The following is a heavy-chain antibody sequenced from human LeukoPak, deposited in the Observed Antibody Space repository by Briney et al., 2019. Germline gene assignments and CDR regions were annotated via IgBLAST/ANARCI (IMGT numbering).Heavy chain of an antibody. CDR3: AKYVRTVPPYYYYYMDV. CDR2: ISGSGGST. D-gene: IGHD3-10*01. Sequence: GGSLRLSCAASGFTFSSYGMSWVRQAPGKGLEWVSAISGSGGSTYYADSVKGRFTFSRDNSKNTLYLQMNSLRAEDTAVYYCAKYVRTVPPYYYYYMDVWGKGTTVTISS. J-gene: IGHJ6*03. CDR1: GFTFSSYG. V-gene: IGHV3-23*01.